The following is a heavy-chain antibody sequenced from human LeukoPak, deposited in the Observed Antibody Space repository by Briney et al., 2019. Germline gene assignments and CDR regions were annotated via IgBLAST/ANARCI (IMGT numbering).Heavy chain of an antibody. CDR1: GFTFNRHW. CDR2: VNPDMSEK. CDR3: ARDGLPVALDK. Sequence: GGSLRLSYAASGFTFNRHWMTWVRQAPGKGLEWIANVNPDMSEKNYVESVKGRFTISRDKVKNLLYLQMNSLRGDDTAVYYCARDGLPVALDKWGQGTLVTVSS. V-gene: IGHV3-7*01. J-gene: IGHJ4*02. D-gene: IGHD2-2*01.